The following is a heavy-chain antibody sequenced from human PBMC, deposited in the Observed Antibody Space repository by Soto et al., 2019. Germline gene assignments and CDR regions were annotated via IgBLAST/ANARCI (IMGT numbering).Heavy chain of an antibody. CDR2: TRNKANSYTT. Sequence: ESGGGLVQPGGSLRLSCAASGFTFSDHYMDWVRQAPGKGLEWVGRTRNKANSYTTEYAASVKGRFTISRDDSKNSLYLQMNSLETEDTAVYYCVRASGDYSFDFWGQGTLVTVSS. CDR1: GFTFSDHY. V-gene: IGHV3-72*01. D-gene: IGHD1-26*01. CDR3: VRASGDYSFDF. J-gene: IGHJ4*02.